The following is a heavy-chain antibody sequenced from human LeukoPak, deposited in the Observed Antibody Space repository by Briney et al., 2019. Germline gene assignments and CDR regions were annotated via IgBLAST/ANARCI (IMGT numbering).Heavy chain of an antibody. J-gene: IGHJ4*02. CDR2: INIWGSPT. CDR1: GFTFTRHS. CDR3: ARRMRGVTTFPFDY. D-gene: IGHD4-17*01. Sequence: GGSLRLSCVASGFTFTRHSMNWVRQAPGKGLEWISFINIWGSPTYYADSMKGRFTISRDNAKNSLYLQMNSLRAEDTAVYYCARRMRGVTTFPFDYWGQGTLVTVSS. V-gene: IGHV3-48*01.